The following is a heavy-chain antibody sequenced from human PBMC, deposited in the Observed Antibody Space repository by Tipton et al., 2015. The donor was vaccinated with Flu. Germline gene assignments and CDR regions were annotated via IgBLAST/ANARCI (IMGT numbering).Heavy chain of an antibody. CDR2: IYNSEYT. CDR3: ARDPSLGMPEYFDS. CDR1: NGSISSYY. J-gene: IGHJ4*02. D-gene: IGHD2-2*01. Sequence: TLSLTCTISNGSISSYYWNWIRQPPGKGLEWIGYIYNSEYTKYNPSLKSRVTVSVDPSMSQFSLRLTSVTAADTAVYYCARDPSLGMPEYFDSWGQGILVTVSS. V-gene: IGHV4-59*12.